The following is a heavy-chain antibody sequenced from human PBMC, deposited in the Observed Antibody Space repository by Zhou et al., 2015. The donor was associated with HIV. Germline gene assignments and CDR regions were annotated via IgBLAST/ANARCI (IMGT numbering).Heavy chain of an antibody. J-gene: IGHJ4*02. CDR2: INPNDGVT. CDR3: ARDKSDSGWYYFDY. Sequence: LVQSGTEVKKPGSSVKVSCRATGGTFSGSDISWVRQAPGQGLEWMGRINPNDGVTNLAQKFQGRVTMTRSITTAYMELSRLRSDDTAIYYCARDKSDSGWYYFDYWGQGSLVTVSS. V-gene: IGHV1-2*06. D-gene: IGHD6-19*01. CDR1: GGTFSGSD.